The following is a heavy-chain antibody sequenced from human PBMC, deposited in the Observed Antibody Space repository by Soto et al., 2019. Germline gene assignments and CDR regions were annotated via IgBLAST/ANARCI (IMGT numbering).Heavy chain of an antibody. D-gene: IGHD6-25*01. Sequence: SETLSLTCTASGGSITSSSHFWGWVCQPPGKGLEWIGTIYFTGNTYYTPSLKSRLTMSIDTSKNEFSLRLNSVTAADTAVYYCAGQTFTIAAASYGRSNWFDPWGPGTLVTVSS. CDR3: AGQTFTIAAASYGRSNWFDP. CDR1: GGSITSSSHF. V-gene: IGHV4-39*01. J-gene: IGHJ5*02. CDR2: IYFTGNT.